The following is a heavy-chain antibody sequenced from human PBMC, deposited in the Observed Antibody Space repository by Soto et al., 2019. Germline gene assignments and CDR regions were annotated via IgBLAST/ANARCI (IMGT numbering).Heavy chain of an antibody. D-gene: IGHD6-6*01. CDR1: GGSISSGGYY. Sequence: QVQLQESGPGLVKPSQTLSLTCTVSGGSISSGGYYWSWIRQHPGKGLEWIGYIYYSGSTYYNPSPKSRVTISVYTSKNQFSLKLSSVTAADTAVDYCARDFRRIAARTRAFDPWGQGTLVTVSS. J-gene: IGHJ5*02. CDR2: IYYSGST. CDR3: ARDFRRIAARTRAFDP. V-gene: IGHV4-31*03.